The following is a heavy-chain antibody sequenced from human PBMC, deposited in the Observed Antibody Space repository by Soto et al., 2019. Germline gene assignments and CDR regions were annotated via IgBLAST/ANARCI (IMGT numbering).Heavy chain of an antibody. D-gene: IGHD3-3*02. CDR1: GFTVSTGY. Sequence: GGSLRLSCAASGFTVSTGYMSWVRQAPGKGLEWVSVIYSGGSTYYADSVRGRFTVSRQKSENTLDLQMNSLRGEDTAVYYCARGSIYPYYFDSGGKGTLVPVSS. J-gene: IGHJ4*02. CDR3: ARGSIYPYYFDS. V-gene: IGHV3-53*04. CDR2: IYSGGST.